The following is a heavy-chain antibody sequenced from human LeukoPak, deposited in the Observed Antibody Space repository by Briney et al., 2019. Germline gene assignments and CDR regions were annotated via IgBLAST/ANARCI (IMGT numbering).Heavy chain of an antibody. V-gene: IGHV4-4*09. CDR2: IYTSGST. Sequence: SETLSLTCTVSGGSISSYYWSWIRQPPGKGLEWIGYIYTSGSTNYNPSLKSRVTISVDTSKNQFSLKLSSVTAADTAVYYCARILDHYFDYWGQGTLVTVSS. D-gene: IGHD2/OR15-2a*01. CDR1: GGSISSYY. J-gene: IGHJ4*02. CDR3: ARILDHYFDY.